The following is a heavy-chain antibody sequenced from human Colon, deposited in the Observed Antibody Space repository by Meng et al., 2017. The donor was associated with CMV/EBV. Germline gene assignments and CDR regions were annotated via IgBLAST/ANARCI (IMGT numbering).Heavy chain of an antibody. V-gene: IGHV3-53*01. Sequence: GESLKISCAASGFTVSSNYMTWVRQAPGKGLEWVSIIYSGGSTYYADSVKGRFTISRDISKNTLYLQMNSLRAEDTAVYYCAKREIGVFGVVDAFDIWGQGTMVTVSS. CDR3: AKREIGVFGVVDAFDI. CDR2: IYSGGST. CDR1: GFTVSSNY. D-gene: IGHD3-3*01. J-gene: IGHJ3*02.